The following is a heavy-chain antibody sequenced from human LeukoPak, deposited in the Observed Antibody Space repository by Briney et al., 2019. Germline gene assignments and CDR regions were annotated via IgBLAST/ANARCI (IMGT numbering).Heavy chain of an antibody. J-gene: IGHJ4*02. V-gene: IGHV3-23*01. CDR3: AKAPVASCRGAFCYPFDC. Sequence: GGSLRLSCAASGFTLSSYGMSWVRQAPGKGLEWVSAISGSDGGTYYADSVKGRFTISRDKSKNTLYLQMNSLRDDETAIYYCAKAPVASCRGAFCYPFDCWGQGNLVTVSS. D-gene: IGHD2-15*01. CDR1: GFTLSSYG. CDR2: ISGSDGGT.